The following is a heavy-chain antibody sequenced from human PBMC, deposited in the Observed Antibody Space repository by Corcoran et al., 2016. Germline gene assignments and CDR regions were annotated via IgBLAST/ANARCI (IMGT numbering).Heavy chain of an antibody. CDR1: GYTFTGYY. Sequence: QVQLVQSGAEVKKPGASVKVSCKASGYTFTGYYMHWVRQAPGQGLEWMGWINPNRGDTNSAQKFQGWVTMTRDTYIRTAYMELSRRRSDDTAVDYCARAPVYDYVWGSYRSNGMDVWGQGTTVTVSS. CDR3: ARAPVYDYVWGSYRSNGMDV. D-gene: IGHD3-16*02. V-gene: IGHV1-2*04. J-gene: IGHJ6*02. CDR2: INPNRGDT.